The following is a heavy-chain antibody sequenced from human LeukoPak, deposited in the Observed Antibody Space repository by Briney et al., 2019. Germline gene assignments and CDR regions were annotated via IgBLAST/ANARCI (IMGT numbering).Heavy chain of an antibody. D-gene: IGHD3-9*01. J-gene: IGHJ6*02. V-gene: IGHV3-66*01. CDR3: VPTGYFDWLSLYYGMDV. CDR1: RFRFRDCI. Sequence: GGSLTLSCAASRFRFRDCIMTWVRQAPGKGLEWVSVIYSGGSTYYADSVKGRFTISRDNSKNTLSLQMNSLRAEDTAVYYCVPTGYFDWLSLYYGMDVWGQGTTVTVSS. CDR2: IYSGGST.